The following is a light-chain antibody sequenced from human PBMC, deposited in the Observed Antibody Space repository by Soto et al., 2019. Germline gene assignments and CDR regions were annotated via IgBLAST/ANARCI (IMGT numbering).Light chain of an antibody. CDR3: ASYTSSSTSVI. V-gene: IGLV2-14*01. CDR2: EVS. CDR1: SSDVGGYKY. Sequence: QSALTQPASGSGSPGQWITISCTGTSSDVGGYKYVSWYQQHPEKAPKLIIFEVSNRPSGISSRFSGSKSGNTASLTISGLQAEDEADYYCASYTSSSTSVIFGRGTKVTVL. J-gene: IGLJ2*01.